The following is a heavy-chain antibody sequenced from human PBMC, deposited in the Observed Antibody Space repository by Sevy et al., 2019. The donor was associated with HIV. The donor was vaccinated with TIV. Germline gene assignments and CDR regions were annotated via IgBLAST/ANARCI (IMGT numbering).Heavy chain of an antibody. CDR1: GFTFSDSA. D-gene: IGHD3-22*01. J-gene: IGHJ3*01. CDR2: IRNKANTYET. CDR3: TRHNYDSSDYNAFDF. Sequence: GVSLRLSCAASGFTFSDSAMHWFRQASGKGLEWVGLIRNKANTYETTYGASVKGRFTISRDDSKNTAYLQISSLKTEDTAVYYGTRHNYDSSDYNAFDFWGQGTMVTVSS. V-gene: IGHV3-73*01.